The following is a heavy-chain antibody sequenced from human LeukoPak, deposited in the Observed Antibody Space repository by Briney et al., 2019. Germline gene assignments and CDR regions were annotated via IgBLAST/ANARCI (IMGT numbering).Heavy chain of an antibody. CDR1: GYTFTSYA. J-gene: IGHJ4*02. CDR2: INAGNGNT. CDR3: ARSEAIPGYSHPWALDY. D-gene: IGHD5-18*01. V-gene: IGHV1-3*01. Sequence: GASVKVSCKASGYTFTSYAMHWVRQAPGQRLEWMGWINAGNGNTKYSQKFQGRVTITRDTSASTAYMELSSLRSEDTAVYYCARSEAIPGYSHPWALDYWGQGTLVTVSS.